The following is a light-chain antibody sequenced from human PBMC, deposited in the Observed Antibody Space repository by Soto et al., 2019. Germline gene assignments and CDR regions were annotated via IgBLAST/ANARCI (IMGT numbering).Light chain of an antibody. CDR2: DAS. J-gene: IGKJ4*01. V-gene: IGKV3-20*01. Sequence: LLTQSPGTLTLSPGERATLSCRASQSISNNYLAWYQQKPGQAPRLLMYDASSRATGIPERFSGGGSGTDFTLTISRLEPEDFEMYYCQQFSSYPLTFGGGTKVDI. CDR1: QSISNNY. CDR3: QQFSSYPLT.